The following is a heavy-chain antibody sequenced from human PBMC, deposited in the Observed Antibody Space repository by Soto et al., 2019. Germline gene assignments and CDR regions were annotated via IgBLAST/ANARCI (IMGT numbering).Heavy chain of an antibody. Sequence: GGSLRLSCAASGFTFSSYWMHWVRQAPGKGLVWVSRINSDGSSTSYADSVKGRFTISRDNAKNTLYLQMNSLRAEDTAVYYCARDSQGRTRDNYYYYYYMDVWGKGTTVTVSS. CDR2: INSDGSST. J-gene: IGHJ6*03. CDR1: GFTFSSYW. CDR3: ARDSQGRTRDNYYYYYYMDV. D-gene: IGHD1-1*01. V-gene: IGHV3-74*01.